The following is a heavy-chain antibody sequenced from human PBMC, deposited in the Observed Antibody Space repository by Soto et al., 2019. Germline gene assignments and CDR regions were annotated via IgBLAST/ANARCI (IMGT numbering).Heavy chain of an antibody. CDR1: GFTFSDYY. V-gene: IGHV3-11*01. CDR2: ISSSGSTI. Sequence: GGSLRLSCAASGFTFSDYYMSWIRQAPGKGLEWVSYISSSGSTIYYADSVKGRFTISRDNAKNSLYLQMNSLRAEDTAVYYCARDEEEQQWLVSAFDIWGQGTMVTVSS. D-gene: IGHD6-19*01. CDR3: ARDEEEQQWLVSAFDI. J-gene: IGHJ3*02.